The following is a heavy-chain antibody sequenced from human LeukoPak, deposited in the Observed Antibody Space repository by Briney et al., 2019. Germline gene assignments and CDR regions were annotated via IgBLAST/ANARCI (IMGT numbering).Heavy chain of an antibody. D-gene: IGHD3-22*01. Sequence: QSGRSLTPSCAASGFTFNRLWMGCVSQPPRVRREWVANRKKDGSERYFVDSVKGRFTISRDNAKNSLYLQKNSVRAEDTAVYYCARPQFESRGEFGYWGQGTLVTVSS. CDR3: ARPQFESRGEFGY. CDR2: RKKDGSER. CDR1: GFTFNRLW. V-gene: IGHV3-7*01. J-gene: IGHJ4*02.